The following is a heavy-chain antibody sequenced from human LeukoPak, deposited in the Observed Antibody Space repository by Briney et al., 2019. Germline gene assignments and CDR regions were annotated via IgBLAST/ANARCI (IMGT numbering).Heavy chain of an antibody. V-gene: IGHV3-21*01. J-gene: IGHJ4*02. D-gene: IGHD1-26*01. Sequence: PGGFLRLSCAASGFTFSSYSMNWVRQAPGKGLEWVSSISSSSSYIYYADSVKGRFTISRDNAKNSLYLQMNSLRAEDTAVYYCASIVGATSYFDYWGQGTLVTVSS. CDR2: ISSSSSYI. CDR3: ASIVGATSYFDY. CDR1: GFTFSSYS.